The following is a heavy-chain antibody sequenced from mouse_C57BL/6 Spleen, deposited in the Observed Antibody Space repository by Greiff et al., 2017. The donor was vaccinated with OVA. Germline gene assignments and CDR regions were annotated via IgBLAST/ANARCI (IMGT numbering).Heavy chain of an antibody. V-gene: IGHV1-39*01. J-gene: IGHJ3*01. CDR2: INPNYGTT. Sequence: VHVKQSGPELVKPGASVKISCKASGYSFTDYNMNWVKQSNGKSLEWIGVINPNYGTTSYNQKFKGKATLTVDQSSSTAYMQLNSLTSEDSAVYYCARADLDSSDPAWFAYWGQGTLVTVSA. D-gene: IGHD3-2*02. CDR1: GYSFTDYN. CDR3: ARADLDSSDPAWFAY.